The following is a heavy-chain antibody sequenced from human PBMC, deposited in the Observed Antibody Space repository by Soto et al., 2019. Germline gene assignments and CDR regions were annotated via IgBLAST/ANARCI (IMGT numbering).Heavy chain of an antibody. CDR1: GGCISSSSYY. CDR2: ISYSGNT. Sequence: SETLSLTCTVSGGCISSSSYYWGWIRQPPGKGLEWIGSISYSGNTYYNPSLKSRVTISVDTSKNQFSLKLSSVTAADTAVYYCATLGPGYSYDYYFDYWGQGTLVTVSS. J-gene: IGHJ4*02. V-gene: IGHV4-39*01. CDR3: ATLGPGYSYDYYFDY. D-gene: IGHD5-18*01.